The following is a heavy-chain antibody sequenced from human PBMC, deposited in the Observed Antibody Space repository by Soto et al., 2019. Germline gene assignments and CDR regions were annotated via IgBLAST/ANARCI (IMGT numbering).Heavy chain of an antibody. D-gene: IGHD5-12*01. Sequence: QVQLQESGPRLVKPSETLSLTCTVSGDSISSYYWTWIRQPPGKALEWIGYIYYSGSTNYNPSLKSRVTISVDTSKNQFSLKLTSVTAADTAVYYCARGVATIGPWGQGTLVTVSS. CDR1: GDSISSYY. CDR3: ARGVATIGP. J-gene: IGHJ5*02. V-gene: IGHV4-59*01. CDR2: IYYSGST.